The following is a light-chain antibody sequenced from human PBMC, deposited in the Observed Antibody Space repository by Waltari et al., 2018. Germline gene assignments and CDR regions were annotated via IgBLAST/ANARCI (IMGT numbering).Light chain of an antibody. Sequence: QFALTQPAAVSGSPGQSITISCTGTSGDVGRHDLVSCYQQHPGKAPKLIIYEINKRPSGVSNRFSGSKSGKTASLTISGLQAEDEADYYCCSFTNSRNFDVFGTGTKVTVL. CDR3: CSFTNSRNFDV. V-gene: IGLV2-23*02. J-gene: IGLJ1*01. CDR1: SGDVGRHDL. CDR2: EIN.